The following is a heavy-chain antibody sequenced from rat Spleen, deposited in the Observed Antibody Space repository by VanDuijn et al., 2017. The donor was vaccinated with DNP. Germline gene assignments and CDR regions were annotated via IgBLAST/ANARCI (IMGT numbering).Heavy chain of an antibody. J-gene: IGHJ1*01. Sequence: EVQLVESGGGLVQPGRSLKLSCAASGFTFSYYYMAWVRQAPTKGLEWVAAISPGGTNLYFRDSVKGRFTISRDNAKSTLYLQMDSLRSEDTATYFCARHGRVTTVVTYWYFDFWGPGTMVTVSS. CDR2: ISPGGTNL. CDR3: ARHGRVTTVVTYWYFDF. CDR1: GFTFSYYY. D-gene: IGHD1-11*01. V-gene: IGHV5S23*01.